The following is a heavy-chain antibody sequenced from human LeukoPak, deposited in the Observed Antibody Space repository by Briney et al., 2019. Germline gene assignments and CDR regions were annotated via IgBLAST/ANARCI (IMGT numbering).Heavy chain of an antibody. CDR1: GGSISSSAYY. D-gene: IGHD3-3*01. J-gene: IGHJ4*02. CDR3: TRQWSNFWSDN. CDR2: MFYSGST. Sequence: SETLSLTCTVSGGSISSSAYYWGWIRQPPGKGLEWIGSMFYSGSTNYSPTLKCRVTIAVDTSKNQFFLRLTSMTAADTAVYYCTRQWSNFWSDNWGQGTLVTVSS. V-gene: IGHV4-39*01.